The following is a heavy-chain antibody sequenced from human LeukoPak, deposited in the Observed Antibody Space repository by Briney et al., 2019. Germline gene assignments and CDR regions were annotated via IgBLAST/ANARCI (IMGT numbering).Heavy chain of an antibody. CDR1: GFTFSSYA. CDR3: ARTTYYYDSSGYAY. V-gene: IGHV3-30-3*01. Sequence: GGSLRLSCAASGFTFSSYAMHWVRQAPGKGLEWVAVISYDGSNKYYADSVKGRFTVSRDNSKNTLYLQMNSLRAEDTAVYYCARTTYYYDSSGYAYWGQGTLVTVSS. J-gene: IGHJ4*02. CDR2: ISYDGSNK. D-gene: IGHD3-22*01.